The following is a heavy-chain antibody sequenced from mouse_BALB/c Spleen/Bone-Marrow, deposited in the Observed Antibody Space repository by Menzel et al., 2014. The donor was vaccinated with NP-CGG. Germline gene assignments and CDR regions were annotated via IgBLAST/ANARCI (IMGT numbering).Heavy chain of an antibody. CDR2: IRLKSNNYAT. CDR3: SKDYDDAMDY. Sequence: EVKLVESGGGLVQPGGSMKLSCVASGFSFSNYWMNWVRQSPEKGLEWVAEIRLKSNNYATHYAESVKGRFFISRDDSKSSVCQQMNNLGTEDTGIYYCSKDYDDAMDYWGQGTSVTISS. V-gene: IGHV6-6*02. CDR1: GFSFSNYW. D-gene: IGHD2-4*01. J-gene: IGHJ4*01.